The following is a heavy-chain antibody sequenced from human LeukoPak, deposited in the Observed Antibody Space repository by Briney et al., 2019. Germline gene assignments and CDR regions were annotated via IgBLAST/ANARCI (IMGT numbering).Heavy chain of an antibody. J-gene: IGHJ3*02. V-gene: IGHV4-61*02. CDR3: ARDTHYYGSGRLEAFDI. CDR1: GGSISSGSYY. CDR2: IYTSGST. Sequence: SQTLSLICTVSGGSISSGSYYWSWIRQPAGKGLEWIGRIYTSGSTNYNPSLKSRVTISVDTSKNQFSLKLSSVTAADTAVYYCARDTHYYGSGRLEAFDIWGQGTMVTVSS. D-gene: IGHD3-10*01.